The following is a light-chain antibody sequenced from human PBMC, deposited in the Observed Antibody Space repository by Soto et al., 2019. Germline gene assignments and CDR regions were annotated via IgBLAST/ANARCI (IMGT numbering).Light chain of an antibody. Sequence: QSALTQPASVSGSPGQSITISCTGTSSDVGGYNYVSWFQHHPGKAPKLMIYDVSNRPSGVSYRFSGSKSGNTASLTISGLQAEDEADYYCSSYTSSSTPVFGEGTKLTVL. CDR3: SSYTSSSTPV. CDR2: DVS. V-gene: IGLV2-14*03. J-gene: IGLJ2*01. CDR1: SSDVGGYNY.